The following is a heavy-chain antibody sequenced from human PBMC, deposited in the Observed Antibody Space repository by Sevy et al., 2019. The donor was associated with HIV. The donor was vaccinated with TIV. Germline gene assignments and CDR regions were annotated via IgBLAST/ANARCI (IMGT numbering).Heavy chain of an antibody. D-gene: IGHD5-12*01. V-gene: IGHV3-23*01. Sequence: GGSLRLSCAASGFTFSSYAMSWVRQAPGKGLEWVSAISGSGGSTYYADSVKGRFTISRDNSKNTLYLQMNSLRAEDTAVYYWAKDGGLRLRRAFDYWGQGTLVTVSS. CDR1: GFTFSSYA. J-gene: IGHJ4*02. CDR3: AKDGGLRLRRAFDY. CDR2: ISGSGGST.